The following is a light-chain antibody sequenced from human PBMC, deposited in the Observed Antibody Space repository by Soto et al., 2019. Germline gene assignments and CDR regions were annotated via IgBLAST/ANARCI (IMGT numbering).Light chain of an antibody. V-gene: IGKV1-5*01. CDR1: QSISSW. CDR2: DAS. J-gene: IGKJ1*01. Sequence: DIQMTQSPSTLSASVAGRVTITCRASQSISSWLAWYQQKAGKAPKLLIYDASSLESGVPSRFSGSGSGTEFTLTISSLKPDDFATYYCKQYQSYSRTFGQGTKVDI. CDR3: KQYQSYSRT.